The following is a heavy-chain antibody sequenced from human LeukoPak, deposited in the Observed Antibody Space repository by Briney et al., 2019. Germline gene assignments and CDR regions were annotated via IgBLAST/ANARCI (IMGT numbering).Heavy chain of an antibody. CDR1: GFTVSSNY. CDR3: ARDKGEGDDSSSWLVGYYYYGMDV. J-gene: IGHJ6*02. D-gene: IGHD6-13*01. CDR2: IYSGGST. V-gene: IGHV3-53*01. Sequence: GGSLRLSCAASGFTVSSNYMSWVRQAPGKGLEWVSVIYSGGSTYYADSVKGRFTISRDNSKNTLYLQMNSLRAEDTAVYYCARDKGEGDDSSSWLVGYYYYGMDVWAKGPRSPSP.